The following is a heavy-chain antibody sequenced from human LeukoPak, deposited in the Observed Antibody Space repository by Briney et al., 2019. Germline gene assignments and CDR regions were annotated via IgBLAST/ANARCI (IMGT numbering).Heavy chain of an antibody. V-gene: IGHV3-30-3*01. CDR3: ARDSNSYGSGATIDY. CDR1: GFTFSSYA. CDR2: ISYDGSNK. Sequence: PGGSLRLSCAASGFTFSSYAMHWVRQAPGKGLEWVAVISYDGSNKYYTDSVKGRFTISRDNSKNTLYLQMSSLRAEDTAVYYCARDSNSYGSGATIDYWGQGTLVTVSS. D-gene: IGHD3-10*01. J-gene: IGHJ4*02.